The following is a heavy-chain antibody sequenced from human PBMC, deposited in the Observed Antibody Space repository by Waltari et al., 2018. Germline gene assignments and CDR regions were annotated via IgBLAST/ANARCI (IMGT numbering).Heavy chain of an antibody. J-gene: IGHJ5*02. CDR2: IYTSGIT. CDR1: GGSISSYS. V-gene: IGHV4-4*07. CDR3: ARDNYGFWSGYYVYNWFDP. Sequence: QVQLQESGPGLVKPSETLSLTCTVSGGSISSYSWSWIRQPAGKGLEWIGRIYTSGITNYNPSLKSRVTMSVDTSKTQFSLKLSSVTAADTAVYYWARDNYGFWSGYYVYNWFDPWGQGTLVTVSS. D-gene: IGHD3-3*01.